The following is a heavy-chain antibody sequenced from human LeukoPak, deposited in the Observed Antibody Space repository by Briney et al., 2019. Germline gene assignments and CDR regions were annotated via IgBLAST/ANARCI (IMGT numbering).Heavy chain of an antibody. J-gene: IGHJ6*03. CDR3: ARSHARWVPAAIHYYYYYMDV. D-gene: IGHD2-2*02. Sequence: SETLSLTCAVYGGSFSGYYWSWVRQPPGKGLEWIGEINHSGSTNYNPSLKSRVTISVDTSKNQFSLKLSSVTAADTAVYYCARSHARWVPAAIHYYYYYMDVWDKGTTVTVSS. CDR1: GGSFSGYY. V-gene: IGHV4-34*01. CDR2: INHSGST.